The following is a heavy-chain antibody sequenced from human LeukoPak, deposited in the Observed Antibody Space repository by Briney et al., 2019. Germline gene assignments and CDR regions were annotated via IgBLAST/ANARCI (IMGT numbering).Heavy chain of an antibody. Sequence: ASVKVSCKTSGYTFTAYYIHWLRQAPGQGLEWMGWMNPNSGGTKYAQTFQGRVTRTRDTSISTAYLELSSLTSDDTAVYFCARQGSNSSGWYPVDDWGQGTLVTVSS. CDR2: MNPNSGGT. CDR1: GYTFTAYY. V-gene: IGHV1-2*02. CDR3: ARQGSNSSGWYPVDD. D-gene: IGHD6-19*01. J-gene: IGHJ4*02.